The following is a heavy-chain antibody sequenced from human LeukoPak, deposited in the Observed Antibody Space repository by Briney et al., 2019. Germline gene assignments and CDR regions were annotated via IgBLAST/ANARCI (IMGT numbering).Heavy chain of an antibody. D-gene: IGHD3-3*01. Sequence: GGSLRLSCAASGFTVSSNYMSWVRQTPGKGLEWVSVIYSGGSTYYADSVKGRFIISRDNAKNSLYLQMNSLRAEDTAVYYCARGYDFWSGYYGYWGQGTLVTVSS. V-gene: IGHV3-66*01. J-gene: IGHJ4*02. CDR2: IYSGGST. CDR1: GFTVSSNY. CDR3: ARGYDFWSGYYGY.